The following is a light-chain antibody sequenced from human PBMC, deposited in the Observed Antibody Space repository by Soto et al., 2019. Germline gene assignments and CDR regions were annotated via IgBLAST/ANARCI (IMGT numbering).Light chain of an antibody. CDR3: SSYTTSSTLEV. Sequence: QSALTQPASVSGSPGQSITISCTGTSSDVGVYKFVSWYQQHPGKAPKLMIYEVSNRPSGVSDRFSGSKSGNTASLTISGLQADDEADYYCSSYTTSSTLEVFGTGTKLTVL. J-gene: IGLJ1*01. CDR1: SSDVGVYKF. CDR2: EVS. V-gene: IGLV2-14*01.